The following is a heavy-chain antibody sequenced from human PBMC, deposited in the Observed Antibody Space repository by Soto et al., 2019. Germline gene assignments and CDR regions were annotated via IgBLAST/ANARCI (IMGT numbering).Heavy chain of an antibody. V-gene: IGHV4-59*01. CDR1: GGSISSYY. CDR3: ARAWLSWYGDYEFWWFDP. J-gene: IGHJ5*02. CDR2: IYYSGST. D-gene: IGHD4-17*01. Sequence: SETLSLTCTVSGGSISSYYWSWIRQPPGKGLEWIGYIYYSGSTNYNPSLKSRVTISVDTSKNQFSLKLSSVTAADTAVYYCARAWLSWYGDYEFWWFDPWGQGTLVTVSS.